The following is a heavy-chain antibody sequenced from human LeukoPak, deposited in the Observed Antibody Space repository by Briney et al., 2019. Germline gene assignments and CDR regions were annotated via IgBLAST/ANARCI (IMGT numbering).Heavy chain of an antibody. CDR2: ISGNGGTT. CDR3: AKDPTVTTSY. D-gene: IGHD4-17*01. Sequence: PGGSLRLSCAASGFTFSSYAMAWVRQAPGKGLEWVSAISGNGGTTYYADSVKGRFTISRDNSKNTLYLQMNSLRAEDTAVYYCAKDPTVTTSYWGQGTLVTVSS. J-gene: IGHJ4*02. V-gene: IGHV3-23*01. CDR1: GFTFSSYA.